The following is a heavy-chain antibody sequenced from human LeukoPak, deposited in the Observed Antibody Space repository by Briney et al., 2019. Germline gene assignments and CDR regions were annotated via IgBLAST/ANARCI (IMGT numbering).Heavy chain of an antibody. D-gene: IGHD1-1*01. CDR1: GGSVSSGSYY. V-gene: IGHV4-61*01. Sequence: SETLSLTCTVSGGSVSSGSYYWSWIRQPPGKGLEWIGYIYYSGSTNYNPSLKSRVTISVDTSKNQFSLKLSSVTAADTAVYYCARAGQLDYWGQGTLVTVSS. CDR2: IYYSGST. J-gene: IGHJ4*02. CDR3: ARAGQLDY.